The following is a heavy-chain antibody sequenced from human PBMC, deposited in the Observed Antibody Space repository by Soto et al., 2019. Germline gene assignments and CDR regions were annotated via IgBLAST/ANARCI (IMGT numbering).Heavy chain of an antibody. V-gene: IGHV3-23*01. CDR3: TRAAWFPYLSFY. CDR2: LPEIGTNT. Sequence: GGSLRLSCAASGFTFSNYGMSWVRQAPGKGLEWVSALPEIGTNTYYADSVKGRFTISRDNSKNTLFLQINSLRAEDTALYYCTRAAWFPYLSFYWGQGALVTVSS. D-gene: IGHD3-10*01. J-gene: IGHJ4*02. CDR1: GFTFSNYG.